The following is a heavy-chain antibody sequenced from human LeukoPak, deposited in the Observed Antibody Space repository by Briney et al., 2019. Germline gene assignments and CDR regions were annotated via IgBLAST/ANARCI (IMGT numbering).Heavy chain of an antibody. Sequence: GGSLRLSCAASGFMFSSSWMAWVRQAPGKGLEWVSAISGTGGSTYYADSVKGRFTISRDNSKNTLYLQINSLRAEDTAVYYCAKDHLPGIVVADRDYWGQGTLVTVSS. D-gene: IGHD6-19*01. CDR3: AKDHLPGIVVADRDY. CDR1: GFMFSSSW. J-gene: IGHJ4*02. V-gene: IGHV3-23*01. CDR2: ISGTGGST.